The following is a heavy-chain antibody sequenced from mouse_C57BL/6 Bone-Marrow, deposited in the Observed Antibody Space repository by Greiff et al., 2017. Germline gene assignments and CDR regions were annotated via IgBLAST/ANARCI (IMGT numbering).Heavy chain of an antibody. CDR2: IDPSDSET. CDR3: ARVNYDYVFAY. CDR1: GYTFTSYW. J-gene: IGHJ3*01. V-gene: IGHV1-52*01. Sequence: QVQLQQPGAELVRPGSSVKLSCKASGYTFTSYWMHWVKQRPIQGLEWIGNIDPSDSETHYNQKFKDKATLTVDKSSSTAYMQLSSLTSEDSAVXYCARVNYDYVFAYWGQGTLVTVSA. D-gene: IGHD2-4*01.